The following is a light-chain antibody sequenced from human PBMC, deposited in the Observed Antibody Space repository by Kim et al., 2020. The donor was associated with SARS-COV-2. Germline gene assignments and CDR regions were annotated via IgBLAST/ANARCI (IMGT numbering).Light chain of an antibody. Sequence: QSVLTQPPSVSGAPGQKVTISCTGSSSNIGAHYDVHWYQHLPGTAPKLLIYGNHNRPSGVPDRFSGSNSGTSASLAITGLQAEDEADYYCQSYDSSLSASIFGGGTQLTVL. CDR1: SSNIGAHYD. V-gene: IGLV1-40*01. CDR3: QSYDSSLSASI. CDR2: GNH. J-gene: IGLJ2*01.